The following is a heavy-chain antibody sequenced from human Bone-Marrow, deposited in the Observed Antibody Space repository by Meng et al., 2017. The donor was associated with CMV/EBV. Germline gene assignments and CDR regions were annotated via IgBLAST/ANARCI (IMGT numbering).Heavy chain of an antibody. D-gene: IGHD2-2*01. Sequence: ASVKVSCKASGGTFSSYAISWVRQAPGQGLEWMGYIDPNSGGTKYAQKFQGRVSMTRDTSINTAYMELSRLRSDDTAVYYCASLPYCSTTSCYLAPDYGMDVWGQGTTVPVSS. J-gene: IGHJ6*02. V-gene: IGHV1-2*02. CDR3: ASLPYCSTTSCYLAPDYGMDV. CDR2: IDPNSGGT. CDR1: GGTFSSYA.